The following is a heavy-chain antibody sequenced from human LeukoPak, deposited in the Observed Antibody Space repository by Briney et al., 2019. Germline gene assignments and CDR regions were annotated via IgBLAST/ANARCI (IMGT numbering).Heavy chain of an antibody. CDR2: ISGSGGST. J-gene: IGHJ4*02. V-gene: IGHV3-23*01. D-gene: IGHD6-19*01. Sequence: GGSLRLSCAASGFTFSSYAMSWVRQAPGKGLEWVSSISGSGGSTYYADSVEGRFTISRDNSKNTLYLQMNSLRADDTAVYYCAKGIAVAGTELADWGQGTLVTVSA. CDR3: AKGIAVAGTELAD. CDR1: GFTFSSYA.